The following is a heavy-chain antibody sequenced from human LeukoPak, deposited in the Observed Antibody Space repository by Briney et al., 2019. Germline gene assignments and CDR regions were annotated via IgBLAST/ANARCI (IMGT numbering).Heavy chain of an antibody. D-gene: IGHD3-16*01. CDR2: ISGGGDIT. Sequence: PGGSLRLSCAASGFNLANHAMSWVRQTAGKGLEWVSAISGGGDITYYADSVKGRFTISRDNSKNTLYLQMNSLRAEDTAVYYCARDLYADYVWGSFDYWGQGTLVTVSS. CDR3: ARDLYADYVWGSFDY. J-gene: IGHJ4*02. CDR1: GFNLANHA. V-gene: IGHV3-23*01.